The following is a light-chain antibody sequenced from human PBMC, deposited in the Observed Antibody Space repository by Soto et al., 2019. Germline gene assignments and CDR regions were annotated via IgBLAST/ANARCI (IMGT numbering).Light chain of an antibody. CDR2: DVS. Sequence: QSALTQPRSVSGSPGQSVTISCTGTSSDVGGYNYVSWYQQYPGKAPKLMIYDVSNRPSGVPDRFSGSKSGNTASLTISGLQAEDEDDYYCCSYAGSYTGVFGGGTKLTVL. J-gene: IGLJ3*02. V-gene: IGLV2-11*01. CDR1: SSDVGGYNY. CDR3: CSYAGSYTGV.